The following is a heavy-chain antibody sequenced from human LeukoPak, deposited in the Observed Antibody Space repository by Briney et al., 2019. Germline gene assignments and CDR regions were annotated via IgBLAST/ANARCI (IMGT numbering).Heavy chain of an antibody. CDR1: GGSFSGYY. CDR2: INHSGST. V-gene: IGHV4-34*01. CDR3: ATGQSGWPY. D-gene: IGHD6-19*01. J-gene: IGHJ4*02. Sequence: PSATLSLTCAVYGGSFSGYYWSWIRQPPGKGLEWIGEINHSGSTNYNPSLKSRVTISVDTSKNQFSLKLSSVTAADTAVYYCATGQSGWPYWGQGTLVTVSS.